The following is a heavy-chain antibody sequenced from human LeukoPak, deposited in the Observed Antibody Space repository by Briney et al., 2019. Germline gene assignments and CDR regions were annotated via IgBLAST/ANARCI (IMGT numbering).Heavy chain of an antibody. D-gene: IGHD5-18*01. V-gene: IGHV3-11*04. CDR1: GFTFSDYY. J-gene: IGHJ3*02. CDR3: ARDPRSGGYSFNSHDAFDI. CDR2: ISSSGSTI. Sequence: GGSLRLSCAASGFTFSDYYMSWIRQAPGKGLEWVSYISSSGSTIYYADSVKGRFTISRDNAKNSLYLQMNSLRAEDTAVYYCARDPRSGGYSFNSHDAFDIWGQGTMVTVSS.